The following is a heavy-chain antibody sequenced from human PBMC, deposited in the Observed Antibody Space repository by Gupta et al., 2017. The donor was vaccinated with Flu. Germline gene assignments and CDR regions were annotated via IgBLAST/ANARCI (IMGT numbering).Heavy chain of an antibody. CDR3: AKDIFRSGYDWGMGTDAFDI. CDR2: ISWNSGSI. CDR1: GFTFDDYA. D-gene: IGHD5-12*01. J-gene: IGHJ3*02. Sequence: EVQLVESGGGLVQPGRSLRLSCAASGFTFDDYAMHWVRQAPGKGLEWVSGISWNSGSIGYADSVKGRFTISRDNAKNSLYLQMNSLRAEDTALYYCAKDIFRSGYDWGMGTDAFDIWGQGTMVTVSS. V-gene: IGHV3-9*01.